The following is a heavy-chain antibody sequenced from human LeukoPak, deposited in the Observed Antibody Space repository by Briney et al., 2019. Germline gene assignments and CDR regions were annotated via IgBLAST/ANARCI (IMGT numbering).Heavy chain of an antibody. CDR1: GFTFSSYA. CDR2: ISGSGGST. D-gene: IGHD2-21*02. CDR3: AKVGYCGGDCYSREIDY. J-gene: IGHJ4*02. Sequence: PGGSLRLSCAASGFTFSSYAMSWVRQAPGKGLEWVSAISGSGGSTYYADSVKGRFTISRDNSKNTLYLQMNSLRAEDTAVYYCAKVGYCGGDCYSREIDYWGQGTLVTVSS. V-gene: IGHV3-23*01.